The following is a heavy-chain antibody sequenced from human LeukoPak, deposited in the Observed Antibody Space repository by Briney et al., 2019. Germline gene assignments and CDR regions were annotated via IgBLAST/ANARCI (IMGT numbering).Heavy chain of an antibody. CDR1: GGSISSSSYY. J-gene: IGHJ4*02. V-gene: IGHV4-39*01. Sequence: PSETLSLTCTVSGGSISSSSYYWGWLRQPPGKGLEWIGSIYYSGSTYYNPSLKSRVTISVDTSKNQFSLKLSSVTAADTAVYYCARRNQVLREYYYDSSGYLYFDYWGQGTLVTVSS. D-gene: IGHD3-22*01. CDR2: IYYSGST. CDR3: ARRNQVLREYYYDSSGYLYFDY.